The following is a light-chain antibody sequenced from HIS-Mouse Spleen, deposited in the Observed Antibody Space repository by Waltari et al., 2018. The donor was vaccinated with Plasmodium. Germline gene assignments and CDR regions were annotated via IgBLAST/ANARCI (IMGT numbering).Light chain of an antibody. V-gene: IGKV1-8*01. CDR1: QGISSY. Sequence: AIRMTPSPSSFSASTGDSVTITCRASQGISSYLAWYPQKPGKAPKLLIYAASPLQSGVPSRFSGSGSGTDFTLTISCLQSEDFATYYCQQYYSYLLTFGGGTKVEIK. CDR3: QQYYSYLLT. CDR2: AAS. J-gene: IGKJ4*01.